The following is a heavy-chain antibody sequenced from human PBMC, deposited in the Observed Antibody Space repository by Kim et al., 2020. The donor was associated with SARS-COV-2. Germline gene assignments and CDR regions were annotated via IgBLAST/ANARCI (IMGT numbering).Heavy chain of an antibody. V-gene: IGHV4-34*01. CDR2: INHSGST. CDR1: GGSFSGYY. J-gene: IGHJ6*02. Sequence: SETLSLTCGVYGGSFSGYYWSWIRQPPGKGLEWIGEINHSGSTNYSPSLKSRVTILVDTSKDQFSLKLTSVTAADTAVYYCARAVEGSYYYFGMDVWGQGTTVTVYS. CDR3: ARAVEGSYYYFGMDV.